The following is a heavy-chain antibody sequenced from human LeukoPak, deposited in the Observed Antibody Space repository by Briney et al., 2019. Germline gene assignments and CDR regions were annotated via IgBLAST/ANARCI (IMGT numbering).Heavy chain of an antibody. V-gene: IGHV3-74*01. D-gene: IGHD3-22*01. CDR1: GFSFSSYW. CDR2: IKSDGKT. Sequence: PGGSLRLSCAASGFSFSSYWMHWVRQAPGKGLVWVSRIKSDGKTNYADSVKGRFTISRDNAKNTVSLQMNSLRAEDTGVYHCARAPSEIGGYYPEYFRHWGQGTLVTVSS. CDR3: ARAPSEIGGYYPEYFRH. J-gene: IGHJ1*01.